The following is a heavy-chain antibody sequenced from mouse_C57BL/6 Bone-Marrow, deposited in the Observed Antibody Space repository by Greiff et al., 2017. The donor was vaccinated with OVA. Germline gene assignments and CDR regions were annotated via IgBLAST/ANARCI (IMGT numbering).Heavy chain of an antibody. J-gene: IGHJ3*01. CDR2: IFPGSGST. V-gene: IGHV1-75*01. D-gene: IGHD1-1*01. Sequence: QVQLKQSGPELVKPGASVKISCKASGYTFTDYYINWVKQRPGQGLEWIGWIFPGSGSTYYNEKFKGKATLTVDKSSSTAYMLLSSLTSEDSAVSFCASPAYYGSCLAYWGQGTLVTVSA. CDR1: GYTFTDYY. CDR3: ASPAYYGSCLAY.